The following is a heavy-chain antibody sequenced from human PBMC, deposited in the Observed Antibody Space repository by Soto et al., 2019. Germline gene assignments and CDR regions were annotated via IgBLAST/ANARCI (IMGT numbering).Heavy chain of an antibody. CDR2: IYYSGST. J-gene: IGHJ4*02. V-gene: IGHV4-39*01. CDR3: ASLNSLTTDDY. CDR1: GGSISSSSYY. D-gene: IGHD4-17*01. Sequence: QLQLQESGPGLVKPSETLSLTCTVSGGSISSSSYYWGWIRQPPGKGLEWIGSIYYSGSTYYNPSLKSRVTISVDTSKNQFSLKLSSVTAADTAVYYCASLNSLTTDDYWGQGTLVTVSS.